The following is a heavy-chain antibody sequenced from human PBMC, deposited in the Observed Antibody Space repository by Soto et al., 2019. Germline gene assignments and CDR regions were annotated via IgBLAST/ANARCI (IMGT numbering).Heavy chain of an antibody. CDR1: GYTFTSYG. J-gene: IGHJ6*02. Sequence: GASVKVSCKASGYTFTSYGISWVRQAPGQGLEWMGWISAYNGNTNYAQKLQGRVTMTTDTSTSTAYMELRSLRSDDTAVYYCARGCSSTSCYAYYYYYGMDVWGQGTTVTVSS. D-gene: IGHD2-2*01. V-gene: IGHV1-18*04. CDR2: ISAYNGNT. CDR3: ARGCSSTSCYAYYYYYGMDV.